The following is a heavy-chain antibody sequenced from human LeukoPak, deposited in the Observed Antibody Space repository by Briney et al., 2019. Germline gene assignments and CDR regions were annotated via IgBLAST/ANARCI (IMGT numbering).Heavy chain of an antibody. CDR1: GFTFSSYS. J-gene: IGHJ3*02. D-gene: IGHD3-16*02. CDR3: ARVCDLRLGELSFGAFDI. V-gene: IGHV3-21*01. Sequence: GVSLRLSCAASGFTFSSYSMNWVRQAPGKGLEWVSSIRSSRSYILYADAVKRRFTISRDNAKNSLYLQMNSLSAEDTAVYYCARVCDLRLGELSFGAFDIWGQGTMVTVSS. CDR2: IRSSRSYI.